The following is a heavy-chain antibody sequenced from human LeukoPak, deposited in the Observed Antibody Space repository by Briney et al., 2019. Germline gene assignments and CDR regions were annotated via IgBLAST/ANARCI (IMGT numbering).Heavy chain of an antibody. Sequence: GGSLRLSCAASGFTFSSYAMHWVRQATGKGLEWVSAIGTAGDTYYPGSVKGRFTISRENAKNSLYLQMNSLRAEDTAVYYCARGGDGYNYDGFDYWGQGTLVTVSS. V-gene: IGHV3-13*01. D-gene: IGHD5-24*01. CDR2: IGTAGDT. CDR3: ARGGDGYNYDGFDY. CDR1: GFTFSSYA. J-gene: IGHJ4*02.